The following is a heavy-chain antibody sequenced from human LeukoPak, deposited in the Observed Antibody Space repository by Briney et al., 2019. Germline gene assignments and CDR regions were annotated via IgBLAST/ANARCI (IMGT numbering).Heavy chain of an antibody. Sequence: SETLSLTCTVSGVSVSNSLYYWSWIRQPPGKGLEWIGYIYYNGDTNYNSSLKSRVIISIDTSSNQFSLRLNSMTAADTAVYYCARVLRAASWRSYDYWGQGSLVTVSS. CDR3: ARVLRAASWRSYDY. V-gene: IGHV4-61*01. CDR1: GVSVSNSLYY. J-gene: IGHJ4*02. CDR2: IYYNGDT. D-gene: IGHD5-18*01.